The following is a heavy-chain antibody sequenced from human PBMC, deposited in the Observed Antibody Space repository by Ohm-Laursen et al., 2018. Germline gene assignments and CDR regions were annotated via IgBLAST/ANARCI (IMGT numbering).Heavy chain of an antibody. Sequence: SETLSLTCAVYGGSFSGYYWSWIRQPPGKGLEWIGEINHSGSTNYNPSLKSRVTISVDTSKNQFSLKLSSVTAADTAVYYCAIDLYGDLPFDIWGQGTMVTVSS. D-gene: IGHD4-17*01. V-gene: IGHV4-34*01. CDR2: INHSGST. CDR1: GGSFSGYY. CDR3: AIDLYGDLPFDI. J-gene: IGHJ3*02.